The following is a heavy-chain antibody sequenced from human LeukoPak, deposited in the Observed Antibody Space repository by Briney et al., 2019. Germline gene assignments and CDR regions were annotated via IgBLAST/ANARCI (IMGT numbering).Heavy chain of an antibody. V-gene: IGHV3-30*19. J-gene: IGHJ4*02. Sequence: GGSLRLSCAASGFIFSSYGMHWVRQAPGKGLEWVAVISYDGSNKYYADSVKGRFTISRDNSKNTLYLQMNSLRAEDTAVYYCARVYGSGSYSDYWGQGTLVTVSS. CDR1: GFIFSSYG. CDR3: ARVYGSGSYSDY. CDR2: ISYDGSNK. D-gene: IGHD3-10*01.